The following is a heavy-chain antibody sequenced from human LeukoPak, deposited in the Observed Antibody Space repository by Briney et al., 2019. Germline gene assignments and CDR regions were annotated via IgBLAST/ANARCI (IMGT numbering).Heavy chain of an antibody. V-gene: IGHV3-74*01. CDR2: ITTDGSTT. CDR3: ARGRGGSYHY. Sequence: PGGSLILSCAASGFTVSNDRMQWVRQAPGKGLVWVSRITTDGSTTTYADSVKGRFTISRDNAKNTLYLQRSRLSIDDTAVYYCARGRGGSYHYWGQGTLVTVPS. J-gene: IGHJ4*02. CDR1: GFTVSNDR. D-gene: IGHD1-26*01.